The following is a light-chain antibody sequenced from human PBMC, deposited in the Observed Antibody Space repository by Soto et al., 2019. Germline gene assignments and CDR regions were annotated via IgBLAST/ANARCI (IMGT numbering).Light chain of an antibody. J-gene: IGKJ3*01. V-gene: IGKV3-11*01. CDR2: DAS. CDR1: QSVSNY. Sequence: EIVLTQSPATLSLSPGERVTLSCRASQSVSNYSAWYKQKPGQAPRLLIYDASNREPGIPARFSGSGSGTDFPLTITSLEPDDFAVYYCQQRSIWPPLFGPGTKVDIK. CDR3: QQRSIWPPL.